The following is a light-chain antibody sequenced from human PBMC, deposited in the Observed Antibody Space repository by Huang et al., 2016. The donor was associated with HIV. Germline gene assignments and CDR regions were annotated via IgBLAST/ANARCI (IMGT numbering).Light chain of an antibody. V-gene: IGKV3-15*01. Sequence: EMVLTQSPATLSVSPGERATLSCRASQGVSNNLSWYQQNPGQAPRLLLYAASSMVTGVPARFSVSGSETDFTLTIRSLQSEDVAVYFCQQYNDWPRTFGQGTNLEIK. CDR3: QQYNDWPRT. CDR1: QGVSNN. CDR2: AAS. J-gene: IGKJ2*01.